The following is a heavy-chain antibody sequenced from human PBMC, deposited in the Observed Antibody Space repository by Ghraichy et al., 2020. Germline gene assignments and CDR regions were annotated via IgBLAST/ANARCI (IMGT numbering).Heavy chain of an antibody. Sequence: ESLNISCTVSGDSISATTLYWAWIRQAPGMRLEWIGNIYHTGTTYYNPSLKSRVTLSVDTSKNQFSLKLNSVTAADTAVYFCAKSGTSRWYFDLWGRGTPVTVSS. CDR1: GDSISATTLY. CDR3: AKSGTSRWYFDL. CDR2: IYHTGTT. V-gene: IGHV4-39*01. J-gene: IGHJ2*01. D-gene: IGHD1-14*01.